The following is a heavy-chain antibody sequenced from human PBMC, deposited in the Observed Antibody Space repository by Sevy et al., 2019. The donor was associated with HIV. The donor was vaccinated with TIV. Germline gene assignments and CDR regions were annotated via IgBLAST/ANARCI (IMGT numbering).Heavy chain of an antibody. CDR3: ARDGIRFLEWLDFDY. V-gene: IGHV3-30-3*01. D-gene: IGHD3-3*01. CDR1: GFTFSSYA. CDR2: ISYDGSNN. Sequence: GGSLRLSCAASGFTFSSYAMHWVRQAPGKGLEWVAVISYDGSNNYSAHSVKGRFTISRDNSKNMLYLQMNSLRAEDTAVYYCARDGIRFLEWLDFDYWGQGTLVTVSS. J-gene: IGHJ4*02.